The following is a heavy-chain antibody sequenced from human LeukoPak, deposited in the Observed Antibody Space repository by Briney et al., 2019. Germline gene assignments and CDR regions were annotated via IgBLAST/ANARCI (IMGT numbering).Heavy chain of an antibody. CDR2: ISSASGNTV. V-gene: IGHV3-48*03. J-gene: IGHJ4*02. CDR3: ARRYCSSTDCLLDY. D-gene: IGHD2-2*01. Sequence: GGSLRLSCAASGFTFSSYEMNWVREATGKGLEWVSYISSASGNTVHYADSVKGRFTISRDNAKNSLYLQMNSLRAEDTAVYYCARRYCSSTDCLLDYWGQGTLVTVSS. CDR1: GFTFSSYE.